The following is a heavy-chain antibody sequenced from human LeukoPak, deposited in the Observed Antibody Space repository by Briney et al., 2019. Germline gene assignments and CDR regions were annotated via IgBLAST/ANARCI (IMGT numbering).Heavy chain of an antibody. CDR1: GFSFTNYT. J-gene: IGHJ4*02. D-gene: IGHD2-15*01. CDR3: RGYCSGGSCYFPVDY. Sequence: GGSLRLSCAASGFSFTNYTMNWVRQAPGKGLEWVSSINSSSSYRYYADSVKGRFTISRDNAKNSLYLQMNSLRAEDTAVYCARGYCSGGSCYFPVDYWGQGTLVTVSS. CDR2: INSSSSYR. V-gene: IGHV3-21*01.